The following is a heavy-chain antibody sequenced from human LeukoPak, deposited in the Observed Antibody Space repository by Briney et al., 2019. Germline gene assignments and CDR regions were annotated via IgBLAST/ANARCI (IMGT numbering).Heavy chain of an antibody. Sequence: GGSLRLSCATSGFTFSNFWMSWVRQAPGKGLEWVANIKQDGSEKYYVDSVKGRFTISRDNAKNSLYLQMNSLRAEDTAVYYCANGDGFDYWGQGTLVTVS. CDR2: IKQDGSEK. CDR1: GFTFSNFW. D-gene: IGHD5-24*01. CDR3: ANGDGFDY. J-gene: IGHJ4*02. V-gene: IGHV3-7*01.